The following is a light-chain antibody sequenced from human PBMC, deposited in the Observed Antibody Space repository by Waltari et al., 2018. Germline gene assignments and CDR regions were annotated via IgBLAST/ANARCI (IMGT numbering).Light chain of an antibody. V-gene: IGKV1-39*01. CDR1: QIISNY. CDR2: AAS. CDR3: QQSYSTPLA. J-gene: IGKJ4*01. Sequence: DIQMTQSPSSLSASVGDRVTITCRASQIISNYLNWYQRKPGKAPNLLIYAASSLQSGVPSRFSGSGSGTDFTLTISSLQPEDFATYYCQQSYSTPLAVGGGTKVEIK.